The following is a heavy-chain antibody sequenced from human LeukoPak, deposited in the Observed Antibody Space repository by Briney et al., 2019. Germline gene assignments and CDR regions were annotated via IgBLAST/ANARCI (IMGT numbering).Heavy chain of an antibody. V-gene: IGHV3-66*01. CDR2: IYSGGST. CDR3: AREGPGRPIDY. J-gene: IGHJ4*02. CDR1: GFTVSSNY. Sequence: PGGSLRLSCAASGFTVSSNYMSWVRQAPGKGLEWVSVIYSGGSTYSADSVKGRFTISRDNSKNTLFLQMNSLRDDDTAVYYCAREGPGRPIDYWGQGTMVTVSS. D-gene: IGHD1-26*01.